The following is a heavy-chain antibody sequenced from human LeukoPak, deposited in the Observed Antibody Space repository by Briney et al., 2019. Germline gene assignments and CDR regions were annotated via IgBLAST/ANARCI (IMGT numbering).Heavy chain of an antibody. V-gene: IGHV3-11*04. J-gene: IGHJ2*01. Sequence: GGSLRLSCAASGFTFSDYYMSWIRQAPGKGLEWVSYISSSGSTIYYADSVKGRFTISRDNAKNSLYLQMNSLRAEDTAVYYCARDPTPDYGDSWYFDLWGRGTLVTVSS. CDR2: ISSSGSTI. CDR3: ARDPTPDYGDSWYFDL. D-gene: IGHD4-17*01. CDR1: GFTFSDYY.